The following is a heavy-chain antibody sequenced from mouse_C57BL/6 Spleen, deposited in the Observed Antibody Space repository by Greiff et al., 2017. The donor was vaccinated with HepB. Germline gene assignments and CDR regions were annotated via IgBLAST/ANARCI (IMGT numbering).Heavy chain of an antibody. V-gene: IGHV14-4*01. CDR1: GFNIKDDY. J-gene: IGHJ3*01. Sequence: EVQRVESGAELVRPGASVKLSCTASGFNIKDDYMHWVKQRPEQGLEWIGWIDPENGDTEYASKFQGKATITADTSSNTAYLQLSSLTSEDTAVYYCTYGFAWFAYWGQGTLVTVSA. D-gene: IGHD2-2*01. CDR3: TYGFAWFAY. CDR2: IDPENGDT.